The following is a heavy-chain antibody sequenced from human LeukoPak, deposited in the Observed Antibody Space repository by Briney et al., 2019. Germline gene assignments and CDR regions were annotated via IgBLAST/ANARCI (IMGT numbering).Heavy chain of an antibody. D-gene: IGHD3-10*01. Sequence: SETLSLTCTVSGGSISSYYWSWIRQPPGKGLEWIGYIYYSGSTNYNPSLKSRVTISVDTSKNQFSLKLSSVTAADTAVYYCARSYYYGSGSYYNPYWYFDLWGRGTLVTVSS. J-gene: IGHJ2*01. CDR3: ARSYYYGSGSYYNPYWYFDL. CDR1: GGSISSYY. V-gene: IGHV4-59*01. CDR2: IYYSGST.